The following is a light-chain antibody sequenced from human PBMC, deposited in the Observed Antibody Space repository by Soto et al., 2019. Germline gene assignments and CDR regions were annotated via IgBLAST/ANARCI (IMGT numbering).Light chain of an antibody. CDR1: QSISSW. CDR2: KAS. CDR3: HQYYSYPT. Sequence: DIQMTQSPSTLSASVGDRVTITCRASQSISSWLAWYQQKPGKAPNLLIYKASSLESGVPSRFSGSGSGTEFTLTISSLQPDDFATYYCHQYYSYPTFGQGTKVDIK. V-gene: IGKV1-5*03. J-gene: IGKJ1*01.